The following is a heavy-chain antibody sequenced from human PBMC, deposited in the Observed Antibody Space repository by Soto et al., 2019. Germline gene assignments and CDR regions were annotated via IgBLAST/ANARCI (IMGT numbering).Heavy chain of an antibody. Sequence: GASVKVSCKASGYTFTSYYMHWVRQAPGQGLEWMGIINPSGGSTSYAQKFQGRVTMTRDTSTSTVYMELSSLRSEDTAVYYCARDPGRITMIVVVNKPWGPGGYYGMDVWGQGTTVTVSS. CDR3: ARDPGRITMIVVVNKPWGPGGYYGMDV. CDR2: INPSGGST. CDR1: GYTFTSYY. V-gene: IGHV1-46*01. J-gene: IGHJ6*02. D-gene: IGHD3-22*01.